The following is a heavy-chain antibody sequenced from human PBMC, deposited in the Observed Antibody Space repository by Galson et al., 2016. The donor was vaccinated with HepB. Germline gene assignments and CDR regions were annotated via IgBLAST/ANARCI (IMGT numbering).Heavy chain of an antibody. CDR1: GFTFRSYD. CDR2: ISDSGDTT. V-gene: IGHV3-23*01. CDR3: VGRRGY. Sequence: SLRLSCAASGFTFRSYDMSWVRQAPGKGLEWVSGISDSGDTTYYADSVKGRFTVSRDNSKNTLYLHMNGLRVEDTASYYCVGRRGYWGRGTLVTVSS. J-gene: IGHJ4*02.